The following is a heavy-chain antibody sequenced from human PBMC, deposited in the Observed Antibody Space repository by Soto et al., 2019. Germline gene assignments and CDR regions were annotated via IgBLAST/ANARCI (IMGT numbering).Heavy chain of an antibody. CDR3: ARDLSGAGWFDP. J-gene: IGHJ5*02. CDR2: IYSGGST. V-gene: IGHV3-66*01. D-gene: IGHD3-10*01. CDR1: GFTVSSNY. Sequence: EVQLVESVGGLVQPGGSLRLSCAASGFTVSSNYMSWVRQAPGKGLEWVSVIYSGGSTYYADSVKGRFTISRDNSKNTLYLQMNSLRAEDTAVYYCARDLSGAGWFDPWGQGTLVTVSS.